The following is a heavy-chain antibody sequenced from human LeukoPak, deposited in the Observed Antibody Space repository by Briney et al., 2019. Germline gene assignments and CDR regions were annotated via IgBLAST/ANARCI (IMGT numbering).Heavy chain of an antibody. Sequence: GGSLRLSCAASGFTFSSYSMNWVRQAPGKGLEWVSAISGSGGSTYYADSVKGRFTISRDNSKNTLYLQMNSLRAEDTAVYYCAKDLGSGSYSVYYYYGMDVWGQGTTVTVSS. CDR2: ISGSGGST. CDR1: GFTFSSYS. V-gene: IGHV3-23*01. J-gene: IGHJ6*02. D-gene: IGHD1-26*01. CDR3: AKDLGSGSYSVYYYYGMDV.